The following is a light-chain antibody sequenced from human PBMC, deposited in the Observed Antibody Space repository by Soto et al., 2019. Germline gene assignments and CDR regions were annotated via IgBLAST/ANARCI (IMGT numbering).Light chain of an antibody. CDR2: DVW. CDR1: GSDIGGYNY. CDR3: SSYTSDSSYV. J-gene: IGLJ1*01. Sequence: QSALTQPASVSGSPGQSITIYCIGTGSDIGGYNYVSWYQQHPGKAPTLMIYDVWARPLGVSHRFSGSKSGNTASLTISGLQGDDEADYYCSSYTSDSSYVFGSGTKVTVL. V-gene: IGLV2-14*03.